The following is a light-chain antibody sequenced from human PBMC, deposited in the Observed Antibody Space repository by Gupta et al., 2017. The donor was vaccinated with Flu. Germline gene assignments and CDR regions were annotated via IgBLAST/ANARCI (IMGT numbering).Light chain of an antibody. J-gene: IGKJ2*03. Sequence: EIILTQSPGTLSLSPGERATLSCRASQGVSTSYLAWYQQKPGQAPRLLIYGTSSRATGIPDSFSGSGSGTDFTLTISRLEPEDFAVYYCQQFGGSPLFSFGQGTKLEIK. CDR1: QGVSTSY. CDR2: GTS. CDR3: QQFGGSPLFS. V-gene: IGKV3-20*01.